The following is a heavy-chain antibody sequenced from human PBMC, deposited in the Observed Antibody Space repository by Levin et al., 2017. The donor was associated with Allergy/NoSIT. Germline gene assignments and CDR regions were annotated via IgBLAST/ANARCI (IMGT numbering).Heavy chain of an antibody. V-gene: IGHV3-11*05. CDR1: GFTFSDYY. D-gene: IGHD4-23*01. J-gene: IGHJ5*02. Sequence: GESLKISCAASGFTFSDYYMSWIRQAPGKGLEWVSYISSSSSYTNYADSVKGRFTISRDNAKNSLYLQMNSLRAEDTAVYYCARDHDYGDNGWFDPWGQGTLVTVSS. CDR3: ARDHDYGDNGWFDP. CDR2: ISSSSSYT.